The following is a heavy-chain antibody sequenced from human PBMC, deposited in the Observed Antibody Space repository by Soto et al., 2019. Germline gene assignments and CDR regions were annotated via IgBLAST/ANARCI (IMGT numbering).Heavy chain of an antibody. CDR2: INHSGST. CDR1: GGSTSSGDSY. CDR3: ARDKITGLFDY. J-gene: IGHJ4*02. Sequence: SETLSLTCTVSGGSTSSGDSYWGWIRQPPGTGLEWIGEINHSGSTNYNPSLKSRVTISVDTSKNQFSLKLTSVTAADTAVYYCARDKITGLFDYWGQGTLVTVSS. V-gene: IGHV4-39*07. D-gene: IGHD2-8*02.